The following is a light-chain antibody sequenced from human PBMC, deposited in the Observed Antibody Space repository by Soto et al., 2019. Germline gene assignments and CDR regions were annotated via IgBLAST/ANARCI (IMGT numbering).Light chain of an antibody. J-gene: IGKJ5*01. CDR3: QQYYSYPIT. CDR2: DAS. Sequence: DIQMTQSPSSLFASVGDRVTITCQATQDINIYLNWYQQKPGKAPNLLIYDASNLEIGVPSRFSGSGSGTHFTFTISSLQTEDIGTYYCQQYYSYPITFGQGTRLEIK. V-gene: IGKV1-33*01. CDR1: QDINIY.